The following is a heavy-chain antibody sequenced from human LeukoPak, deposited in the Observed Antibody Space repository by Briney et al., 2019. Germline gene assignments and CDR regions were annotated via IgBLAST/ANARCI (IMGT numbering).Heavy chain of an antibody. D-gene: IGHD3-10*01. J-gene: IGHJ3*02. V-gene: IGHV1-18*01. CDR2: ISAYNGNT. Sequence: GASAKVSCKASGYTFSSYGISWVRQAPGQRLEWMGWISAYNGNTNYAQKFQGRVTMITDTSTSTAYMELRSLRADDTAVYYCARDGFFGSGIVGAFDIWGQGTMVTVSP. CDR1: GYTFSSYG. CDR3: ARDGFFGSGIVGAFDI.